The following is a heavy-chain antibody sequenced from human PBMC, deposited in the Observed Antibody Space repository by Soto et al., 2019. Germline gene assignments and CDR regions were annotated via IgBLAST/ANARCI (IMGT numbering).Heavy chain of an antibody. V-gene: IGHV5-10-1*01. CDR2: TDPSESYS. Sequence: GESLKISCKGSGYRFTNYWLSWVRQMPGKGLDWVGRTDPSESYSNYSPSFQGHVTTSADKSISNAYLQWSSLRASDTAMYYWARPSRVPPFYDGLDVGGQGTTVT. D-gene: IGHD3-16*01. CDR3: ARPSRVPPFYDGLDV. J-gene: IGHJ6*02. CDR1: GYRFTNYW.